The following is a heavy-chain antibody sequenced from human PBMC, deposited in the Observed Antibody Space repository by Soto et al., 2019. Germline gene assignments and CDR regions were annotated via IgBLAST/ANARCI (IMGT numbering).Heavy chain of an antibody. CDR2: VNAGNGYP. CDR3: ARKHSNSGGFDY. V-gene: IGHV1-3*01. D-gene: IGHD4-4*01. CDR1: GYSFSTYA. J-gene: IGHJ4*02. Sequence: ASGKVSCKTSGYSFSTYAMHWVRHAPGQRLEWMGWVNAGNGYPEYSQKFQDRVTFTRDTSASTAYMELSSLRSEDTAIYYCARKHSNSGGFDYWGQGALVTVSS.